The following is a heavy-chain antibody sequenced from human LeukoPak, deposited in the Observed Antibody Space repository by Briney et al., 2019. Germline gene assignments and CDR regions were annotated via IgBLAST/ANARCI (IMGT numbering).Heavy chain of an antibody. D-gene: IGHD6-19*01. CDR1: GFSFSTYA. V-gene: IGHV3-64*01. CDR3: ARRDTSGYFSDY. CDR2: ISSNGGNT. Sequence: GGSLRFSCAASGFSFSTYAMSWVRQAPGKGLEYVAAISSNGGNTYYPNSMKGRFTISRDNSKNTLYLQMGSLRVEDMAVYYCARRDTSGYFSDYWGQGTLVTVSS. J-gene: IGHJ4*02.